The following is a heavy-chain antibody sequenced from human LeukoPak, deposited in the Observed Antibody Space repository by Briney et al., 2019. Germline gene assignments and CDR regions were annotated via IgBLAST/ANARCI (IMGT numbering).Heavy chain of an antibody. J-gene: IGHJ4*02. V-gene: IGHV4-38-2*02. CDR1: GYFISSGYY. CDR2: IYHSGST. Sequence: SETLSLTCSVSGYFISSGYYWGWIRQPPGKGLEWIWSIYHSGSTYYNPSLKSRVTISVDTSKNQFSLKLSSVTAAGTAVYYCAGVSSWYGEYFDYWGQGTLVTVSS. D-gene: IGHD6-13*01. CDR3: AGVSSWYGEYFDY.